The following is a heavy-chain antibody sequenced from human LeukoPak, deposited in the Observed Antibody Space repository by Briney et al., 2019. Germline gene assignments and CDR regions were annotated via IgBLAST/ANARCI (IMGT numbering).Heavy chain of an antibody. D-gene: IGHD2-15*01. CDR1: GFTFSDYY. V-gene: IGHV4-34*01. Sequence: GSLRLSCAASGFTFSDYYWSWIRQPPGKGLEWIGEINHSGSTNYNPSLKSRVTISVDTSKNQFSLKLSSVTAADTAVYYCARGASSDYWGQGTLVTVSS. CDR3: ARGASSDY. CDR2: INHSGST. J-gene: IGHJ4*02.